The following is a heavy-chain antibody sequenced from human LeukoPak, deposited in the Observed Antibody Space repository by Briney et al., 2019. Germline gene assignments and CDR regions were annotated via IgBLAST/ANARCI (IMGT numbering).Heavy chain of an antibody. CDR3: ARAEGEIYRRSGSNNWFDP. D-gene: IGHD3-10*01. CDR1: GFTFSSYE. Sequence: GSLRLSCAASGFTFSSYEMNWVRQAPGKGLEWIGTIRHSGTTYYNPSLKSRVTISIDSSKNQFSLRLTSVTAADTAVVYCARAEGEIYRRSGSNNWFDPWGQGALVTVSS. J-gene: IGHJ5*02. CDR2: IRHSGTT. V-gene: IGHV4-38-2*01.